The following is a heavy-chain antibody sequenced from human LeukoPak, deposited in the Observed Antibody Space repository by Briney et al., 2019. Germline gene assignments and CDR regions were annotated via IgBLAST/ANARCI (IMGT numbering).Heavy chain of an antibody. CDR3: ARHLYTGFDS. Sequence: PSETLSLTCTVSGGSISNFYWSWLRQPPGKGLEWLGSIYYRGNIDYSPSLKSRVTISIDTSKKQFFLKLTSVTAADTAVYYCARHLYTGFDSWGQGTLVTVSS. D-gene: IGHD2-2*02. V-gene: IGHV4-59*08. CDR1: GGSISNFY. CDR2: IYYRGNI. J-gene: IGHJ5*01.